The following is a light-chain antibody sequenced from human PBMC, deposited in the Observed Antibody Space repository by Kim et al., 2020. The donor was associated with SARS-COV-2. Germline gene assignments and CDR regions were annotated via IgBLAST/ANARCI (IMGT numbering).Light chain of an antibody. V-gene: IGLV6-57*02. CDR2: EDN. CDR1: SGSIASTD. CDR3: QSYDSSNRWV. J-gene: IGLJ3*02. Sequence: KTVPIASTVSSGSIASTDVQWYHQRPDSAPTTVIYEDNQRPSGVPDRFSGSIDSSSNSASLTISGLKTEDEADYYCQSYDSSNRWVFGGGTKVTVL.